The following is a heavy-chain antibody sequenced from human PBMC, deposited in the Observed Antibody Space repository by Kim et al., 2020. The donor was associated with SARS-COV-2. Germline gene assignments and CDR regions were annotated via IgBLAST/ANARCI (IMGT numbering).Heavy chain of an antibody. J-gene: IGHJ4*02. CDR3: ARPSGGPVYY. V-gene: IGHV4-39*01. D-gene: IGHD3-10*01. Sequence: SETLSLTCTVSGGSISSSSYYWGWIRQPPGKGLEWIGSIYYSGSTYYNPSLKSRVTISVDTSKNQFSLKLSSVTAADTAVYYCARPSGGPVYYWGQGTLVTVSS. CDR2: IYYSGST. CDR1: GGSISSSSYY.